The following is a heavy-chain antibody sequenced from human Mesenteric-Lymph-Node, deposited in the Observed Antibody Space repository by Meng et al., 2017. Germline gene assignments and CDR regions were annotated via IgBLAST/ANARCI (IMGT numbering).Heavy chain of an antibody. CDR2: VYPGDSDT. J-gene: IGHJ6*02. CDR1: GYSFTNYW. V-gene: IGHV5-51*01. D-gene: IGHD4-17*01. Sequence: GGSLRLSCQGSGYSFTNYWIGWVRQTPGKGLEWMGIVYPGDSDTRYSPSFQGQVTISADKSTSVAYLQWSSLKASDTAMYYCARLNGDYDYYYYGMDVWGQGTMVTVSS. CDR3: ARLNGDYDYYYYGMDV.